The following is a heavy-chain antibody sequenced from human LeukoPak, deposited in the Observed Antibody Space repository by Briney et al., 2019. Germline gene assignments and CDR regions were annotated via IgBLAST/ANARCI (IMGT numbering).Heavy chain of an antibody. J-gene: IGHJ4*02. CDR2: INPNSGGT. Sequence: GSVKVSCKASGYTFTGYYMHWVRQAPGQGLEWMGWINPNSGGTNYAQKFQGRATMTRDTSISTAYMELSRLRSDDTAVYYCARGFSSVVVVTAPAYYFDYWGQGTLVTVSS. D-gene: IGHD2-21*02. CDR3: ARGFSSVVVVTAPAYYFDY. CDR1: GYTFTGYY. V-gene: IGHV1-2*02.